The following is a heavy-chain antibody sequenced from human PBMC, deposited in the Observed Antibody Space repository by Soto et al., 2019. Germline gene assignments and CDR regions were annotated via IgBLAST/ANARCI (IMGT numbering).Heavy chain of an antibody. D-gene: IGHD4-4*01. CDR3: ARVQGGDSSNYGPAEYFQH. V-gene: IGHV1-46*01. CDR2: INPSGGST. J-gene: IGHJ1*01. CDR1: GYTFTSYY. Sequence: QVQLVQSGAEVKKPGASVKVSCKASGYTFTSYYMHWVRHAPGQGLEWMGIINPSGGSTSYAQKFQGRVTMTRDTSTSTVYMELSSLRSEDTAVYYCARVQGGDSSNYGPAEYFQHWGQGTLVTVSS.